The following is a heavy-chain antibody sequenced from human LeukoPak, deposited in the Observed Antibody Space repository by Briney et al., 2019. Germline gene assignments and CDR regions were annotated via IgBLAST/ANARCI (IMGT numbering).Heavy chain of an antibody. CDR2: INPSSGAT. D-gene: IGHD3-22*01. J-gene: IGHJ4*02. V-gene: IGHV1-2*02. CDR1: GYTFTGYF. CDR3: ARVTYDRSGYYNGIPY. Sequence: GASVKVSCKASGYTFTGYFIHWVRQAPGQGLEWMGWINPSSGATNYAQNFQGRVTLTREMSISTAYMEVSRLLSDGTAVYYCARVTYDRSGYYNGIPYWGQGTLVIVSS.